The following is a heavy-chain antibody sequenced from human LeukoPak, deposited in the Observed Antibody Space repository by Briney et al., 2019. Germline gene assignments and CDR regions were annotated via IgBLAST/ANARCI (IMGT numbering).Heavy chain of an antibody. J-gene: IGHJ4*02. CDR3: ARGEEFILTGYRIDY. D-gene: IGHD3-9*01. CDR1: GFTFSSYS. V-gene: IGHV3-30*03. Sequence: GGSLRLSCAASGFTFSSYSMNWVRQAPGKGLEWVAVISYDGSNQDYADSVKGRFTISGDDSTNTVYLQMNSLRAEDTAVYYCARGEEFILTGYRIDYWGQGTLVTVSP. CDR2: ISYDGSNQ.